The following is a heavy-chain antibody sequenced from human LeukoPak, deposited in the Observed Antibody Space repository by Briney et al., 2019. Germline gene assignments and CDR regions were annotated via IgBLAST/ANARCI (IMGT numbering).Heavy chain of an antibody. CDR2: IYPTGST. J-gene: IGHJ3*02. CDR3: ARGDGYNFAFDI. D-gene: IGHD5-24*01. Sequence: SETLSLTCTVSGYSISSGYYWGWIRQPPGKGLEWIGNIYPTGSTYYNPSLKSRVTISVDTSKNQFSLKLSSVTAADTAVYYCARGDGYNFAFDIWGQGTMVTVSS. CDR1: GYSISSGYY. V-gene: IGHV4-38-2*02.